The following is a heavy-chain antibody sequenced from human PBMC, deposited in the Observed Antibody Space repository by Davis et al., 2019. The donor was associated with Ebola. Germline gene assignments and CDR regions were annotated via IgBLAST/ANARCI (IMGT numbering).Heavy chain of an antibody. Sequence: SETLSLTCAVYGGFFSGYYWSWIRQPPGKGLEWIGEINHSGSTNYNPSLKSRVTISVDTSKNQFSLKLSSVTAADTAVYYCARTWELPYYYYGMDVWGQGTTVTVSS. CDR3: ARTWELPYYYYGMDV. CDR1: GGFFSGYY. CDR2: INHSGST. D-gene: IGHD1-26*01. V-gene: IGHV4-34*01. J-gene: IGHJ6*02.